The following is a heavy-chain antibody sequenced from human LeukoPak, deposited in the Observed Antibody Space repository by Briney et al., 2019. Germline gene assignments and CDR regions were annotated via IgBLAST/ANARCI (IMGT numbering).Heavy chain of an antibody. J-gene: IGHJ6*03. CDR2: INSGDSTV. V-gene: IGHV3-11*04. D-gene: IGHD4/OR15-4a*01. CDR1: GFTFSDYY. Sequence: GGSLRLSCAASGFTFSDYYMSWIRQAPGKGLEWVSYINSGDSTVYYADSVKGRFTISRDNAKNSLYLQMNSLRAEDTAVYYCARVKEAKHAYYMDVWGKGTTVTVSS. CDR3: ARVKEAKHAYYMDV.